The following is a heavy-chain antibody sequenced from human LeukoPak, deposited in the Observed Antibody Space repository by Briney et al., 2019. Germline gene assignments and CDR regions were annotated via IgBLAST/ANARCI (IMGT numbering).Heavy chain of an antibody. CDR2: INHSGST. D-gene: IGHD4-17*01. CDR3: ARQGYADFSSRPFDY. CDR1: GGSFSGYY. V-gene: IGHV4-34*01. J-gene: IGHJ4*02. Sequence: PSETLSLTCAVYGGSFSGYYWSWIRQPPGKGLEWIGEINHSGSTNYNPSLKSRVTTSVDTSKNQFSLKLSSVTAADTAVYYCARQGYADFSSRPFDYWGQGTLVTVSS.